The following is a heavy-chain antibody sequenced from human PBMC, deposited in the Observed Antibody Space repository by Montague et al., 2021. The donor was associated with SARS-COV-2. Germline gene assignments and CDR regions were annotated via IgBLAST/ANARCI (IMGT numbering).Heavy chain of an antibody. CDR2: XDWDDDK. J-gene: IGHJ4*02. Sequence: PALVKPTQTLTLTCTFSGFSLSTSGMCVSWIRQPPGKALEWLARXDWDDDKYYSTSLKTRLTISKDTSKNQVVLAMTNMDPVDTATYYCAREYSSGVYFDYWGRGTLVTVSS. D-gene: IGHD6-19*01. V-gene: IGHV2-70*11. CDR3: AREYSSGVYFDY. CDR1: GFSLSTSGMC.